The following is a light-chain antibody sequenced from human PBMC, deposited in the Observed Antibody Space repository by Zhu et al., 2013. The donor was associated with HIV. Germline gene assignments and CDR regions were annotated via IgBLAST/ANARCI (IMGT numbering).Light chain of an antibody. CDR1: SSNIGTNS. Sequence: QSVVTQPPSASGTPGQRVTISCSGSSSNIGTNSVNWHQQFPGTAPKLLIYRNNQRPSGVPDRFSGSKSGTSASLAISGLQSEDEADYYCQSYDSSLSGYVFGTGTKVTVL. CDR3: QSYDSSLSGYV. J-gene: IGLJ1*01. CDR2: RNN. V-gene: IGLV1-44*01.